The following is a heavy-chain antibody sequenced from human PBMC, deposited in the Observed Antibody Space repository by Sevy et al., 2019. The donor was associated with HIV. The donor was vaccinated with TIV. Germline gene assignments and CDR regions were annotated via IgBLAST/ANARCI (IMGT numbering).Heavy chain of an antibody. CDR3: ARDLTWWAQAAGGVGY. Sequence: ASVKVSCKASGYTFTGYYMHWVRQAPGQGLEWMGWINPNSGGTNYAQKFQGRVTMTRDTSISTAYMELSRLRSDDTAVYYCARDLTWWAQAAGGVGYWGQGTLVTVSS. J-gene: IGHJ4*02. CDR1: GYTFTGYY. CDR2: INPNSGGT. D-gene: IGHD6-13*01. V-gene: IGHV1-2*02.